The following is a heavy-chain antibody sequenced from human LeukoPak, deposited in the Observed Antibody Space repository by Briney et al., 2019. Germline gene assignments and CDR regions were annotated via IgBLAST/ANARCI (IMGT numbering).Heavy chain of an antibody. CDR2: IIPILGIA. V-gene: IGHV1-69*02. CDR3: ARQVLIVGGRYGMDV. Sequence: ASVKVSCKASGGTFSSYTISWVRQAPGQGLEWMGRIIPILGIANYAQKFQGGVTITADKSTSTAYMELSSLRSEDTAVYYCARQVLIVGGRYGMDVWGQGTTVTVSS. D-gene: IGHD3-22*01. CDR1: GGTFSSYT. J-gene: IGHJ6*02.